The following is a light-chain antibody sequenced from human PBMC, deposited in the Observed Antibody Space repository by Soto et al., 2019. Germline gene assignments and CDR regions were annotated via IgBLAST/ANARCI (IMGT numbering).Light chain of an antibody. CDR1: SSDVGGYNC. CDR2: EVS. J-gene: IGLJ1*01. V-gene: IGLV2-8*01. CDR3: SSYAGSNNLYV. Sequence: QSVLTQPPSASGSPGQSVTISCTGTSSDVGGYNCVSWYQQHPGKAPKLMIYEVSKRPSGVPDRFSGSKSGNTASLTVFGLQAEDEADYYCSSYAGSNNLYVFGTGTKVTVL.